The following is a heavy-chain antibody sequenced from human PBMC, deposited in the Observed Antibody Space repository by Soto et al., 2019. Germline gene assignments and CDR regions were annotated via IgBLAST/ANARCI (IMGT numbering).Heavy chain of an antibody. CDR3: TPDDPINRS. CDR2: IKSKVDSATT. V-gene: IGHV3-15*01. CDR1: GFTFSNAW. J-gene: IGHJ4*02. Sequence: EVQLVESGGGLVKPGGSLRLSCAASGFTFSNAWMSWVRQAPGKGLEWVGRIKSKVDSATTDYAAPVKGRLSISRDDSRNTLYLQMNSLKVEDTAVYYCTPDDPINRSWGQGTLVTVSS.